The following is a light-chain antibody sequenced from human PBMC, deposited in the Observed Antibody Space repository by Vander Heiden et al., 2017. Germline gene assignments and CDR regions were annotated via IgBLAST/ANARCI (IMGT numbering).Light chain of an antibody. CDR3: QQYGSSPYT. Sequence: IALTQSPGPLSLSPGVRATLSCRGSQSVSSSNLAWYQQKPGQAPRLLIYGASSRAAGSPDRFSGSGSGTDFTLTISRLEPEDFAVDYCQQYGSSPYTFGQGTKLEIK. CDR2: GAS. CDR1: QSVSSSN. V-gene: IGKV3-20*01. J-gene: IGKJ2*01.